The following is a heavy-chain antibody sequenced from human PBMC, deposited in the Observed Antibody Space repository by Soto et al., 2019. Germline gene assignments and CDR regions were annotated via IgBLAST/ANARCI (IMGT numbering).Heavy chain of an antibody. J-gene: IGHJ4*02. CDR1: GFIFSSYT. CDR2: ISASSTYI. CDR3: ARGLLRAPWMY. Sequence: EVQLVESGGGLVKPGGSLRVSCAASGFIFSSYTMNWVRQAPGKGLEWVSSISASSTYIYYADSLTGRFTISRDNAYNSLYLQMNSLRAEDTAVYYCARGLLRAPWMYWGQGTLVTVSS. V-gene: IGHV3-21*01. D-gene: IGHD2-15*01.